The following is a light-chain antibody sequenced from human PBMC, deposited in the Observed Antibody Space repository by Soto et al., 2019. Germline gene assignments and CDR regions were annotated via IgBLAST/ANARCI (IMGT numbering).Light chain of an antibody. CDR3: QQYHIWYT. V-gene: IGKV3-15*01. CDR2: EAS. Sequence: EIVMTQSPATLSVSPGERATLSCRASQSVNSHLAWFQQRPGQAPRLLMYEASTRSTGAPARFSASGSGTEFTLTISGLQSEDFAVYYCQQYHIWYTFGQGTELEIK. J-gene: IGKJ2*01. CDR1: QSVNSH.